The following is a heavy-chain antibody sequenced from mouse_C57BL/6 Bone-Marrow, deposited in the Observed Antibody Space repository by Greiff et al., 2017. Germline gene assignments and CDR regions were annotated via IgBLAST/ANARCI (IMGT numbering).Heavy chain of an antibody. CDR3: ALITTVVATWDFDY. Sequence: QVQLKESGAELVKPGASVKVSCKASGYTFTSYWMHWVKQRPGQGLEWIGRIHPSDSDTNYNQKFKGKATLTVDKSSSTAYMQLSSLTSEDSAVYYCALITTVVATWDFDYWGQGTTLTVSS. V-gene: IGHV1-74*01. D-gene: IGHD1-1*01. J-gene: IGHJ2*01. CDR1: GYTFTSYW. CDR2: IHPSDSDT.